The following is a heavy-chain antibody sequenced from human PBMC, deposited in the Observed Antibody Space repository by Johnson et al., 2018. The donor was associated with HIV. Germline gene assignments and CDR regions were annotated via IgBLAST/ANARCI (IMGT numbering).Heavy chain of an antibody. J-gene: IGHJ3*01. CDR2: ISFDGSNK. V-gene: IGHV3-30*04. CDR3: ARAPSRLRYFDWSEDAFDV. D-gene: IGHD3-9*01. CDR1: GFTFSNYA. Sequence: QVQLVESGGGVVQPGRSLRLSCAASGFTFSNYAVHWVRQAPGKGLEWVAVISFDGSNKYYADSVKGRFSISRDNPKNTLYLQMNSLRAEDTAVYYCARAPSRLRYFDWSEDAFDVWGQGTMVTVSS.